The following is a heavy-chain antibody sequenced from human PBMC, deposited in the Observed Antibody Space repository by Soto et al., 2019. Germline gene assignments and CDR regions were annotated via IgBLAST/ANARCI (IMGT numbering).Heavy chain of an antibody. V-gene: IGHV1-18*01. CDR1: GYTFTSYG. J-gene: IGHJ4*02. CDR3: ARVGFHYDSSGYYFSWSKYYFEY. D-gene: IGHD3-22*01. Sequence: ASVKVSCKASGYTFTSYGISWVRQAPGQGLEWMGWISAYNGNTNYAQKLQGRVTMTTDTSTSTAYMELRSLRSDDTAVYYCARVGFHYDSSGYYFSWSKYYFEYWGQGTLVTVSS. CDR2: ISAYNGNT.